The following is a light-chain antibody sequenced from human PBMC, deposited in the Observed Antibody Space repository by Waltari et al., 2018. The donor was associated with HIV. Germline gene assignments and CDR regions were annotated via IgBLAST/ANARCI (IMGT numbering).Light chain of an antibody. CDR1: SSNIGSKY. J-gene: IGLJ2*01. V-gene: IGLV1-47*01. CDR2: RNN. Sequence: QSVLTQPPSASGTPGQRVTISCSGSSSNIGSKYVYWYQPLPGTAPKLLIYRNNQRPSGVPDRFSGSKSGTSASLAISGVRSEDEADYYCAAWDDSLLFGGGTKLTVL. CDR3: AAWDDSLL.